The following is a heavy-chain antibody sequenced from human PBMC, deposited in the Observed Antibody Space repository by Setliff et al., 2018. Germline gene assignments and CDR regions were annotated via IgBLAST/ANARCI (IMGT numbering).Heavy chain of an antibody. D-gene: IGHD2-2*02. CDR1: GYSISSGYY. Sequence: TSETLSLTCAVSGYSISSGYYWSWVRQPPGKGLEWIGEIYHSGSTNYNPSLKSRVTISVDTSKNQFSLKLSSVTAADTAVYYCARDRQYCSSPTCYSSYFYYYGMDVWGQGTTVTVSS. CDR2: IYHSGST. V-gene: IGHV4-38-2*02. J-gene: IGHJ6*02. CDR3: ARDRQYCSSPTCYSSYFYYYGMDV.